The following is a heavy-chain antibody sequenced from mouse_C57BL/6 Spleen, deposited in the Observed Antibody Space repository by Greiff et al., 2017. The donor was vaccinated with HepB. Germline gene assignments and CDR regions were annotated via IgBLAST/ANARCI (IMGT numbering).Heavy chain of an antibody. Sequence: QVQLQQPGAELVRPGSSVKLSCKASGYTFTSYWMHWVKQRPIQGLEWIGNIDPSDSETHYNQKFKDKATLTVDKSSSTAYMQLSSLTSEDSAVYYCARGGYDDGYSYAMDYWGQGTSVTVSS. CDR3: ARGGYDDGYSYAMDY. V-gene: IGHV1-52*01. J-gene: IGHJ4*01. CDR1: GYTFTSYW. D-gene: IGHD2-3*01. CDR2: IDPSDSET.